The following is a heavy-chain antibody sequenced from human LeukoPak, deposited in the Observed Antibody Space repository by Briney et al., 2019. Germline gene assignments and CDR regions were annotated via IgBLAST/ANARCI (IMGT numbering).Heavy chain of an antibody. J-gene: IGHJ3*02. CDR1: GYTLTELS. Sequence: ASVKVSCKVSGYTLTELSMHWVRQAPGKGLEWMGGFDPEDGETIYAQKFQGRVTMTEDTSTDTAYMELSSLRSEDTAVYYCATANIAARKDAFDIWGQGTMVTVSS. V-gene: IGHV1-24*01. CDR3: ATANIAARKDAFDI. CDR2: FDPEDGET. D-gene: IGHD6-6*01.